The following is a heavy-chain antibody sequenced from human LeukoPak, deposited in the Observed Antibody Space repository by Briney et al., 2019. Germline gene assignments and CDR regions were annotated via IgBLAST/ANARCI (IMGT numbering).Heavy chain of an antibody. CDR2: ISASGDRT. Sequence: PGGSLRLSCAASRVTFSSSAMSWVRQAPGKGLECVSTISASGDRTYYADSVKGRFTISRDNSENTLYMQMNSLRAEDTAVYYCSRDPRNLDYWGQGTLVTVSS. V-gene: IGHV3-23*01. D-gene: IGHD1-14*01. CDR3: SRDPRNLDY. CDR1: RVTFSSSA. J-gene: IGHJ4*02.